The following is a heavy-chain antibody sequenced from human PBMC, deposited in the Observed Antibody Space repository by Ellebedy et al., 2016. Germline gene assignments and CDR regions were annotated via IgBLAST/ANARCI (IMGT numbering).Heavy chain of an antibody. D-gene: IGHD2-15*01. CDR1: GFTFSTYA. CDR2: ISNRDDST. CDR3: VKHRTGHCSVGVCYTAFDI. V-gene: IGHV3-23*01. J-gene: IGHJ3*02. Sequence: GESLKISCAASGFTFSTYAMSWIRQAPGKGLEWVSVISNRDDSTYYADSVKGRFTFSRDISTNTLSLQMNSLRVEDTAVYYCVKHRTGHCSVGVCYTAFDIWGQGTMVTVSS.